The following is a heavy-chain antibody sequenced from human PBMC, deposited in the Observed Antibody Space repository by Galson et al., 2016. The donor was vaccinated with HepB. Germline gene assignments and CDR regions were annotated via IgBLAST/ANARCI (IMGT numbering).Heavy chain of an antibody. CDR1: GFTFSSYG. Sequence: SLRLSCAAPGFTFSSYGMHWVRQAPGKGLEWVAAISYDGSHKYYADSVKGRFTISRDNSKNTVYLQANSLRAEDTAVYYCGKRIPVAGSWGGGLDYWGQGTLVTVSS. J-gene: IGHJ4*02. D-gene: IGHD6-19*01. CDR3: GKRIPVAGSWGGGLDY. V-gene: IGHV3-30*18. CDR2: ISYDGSHK.